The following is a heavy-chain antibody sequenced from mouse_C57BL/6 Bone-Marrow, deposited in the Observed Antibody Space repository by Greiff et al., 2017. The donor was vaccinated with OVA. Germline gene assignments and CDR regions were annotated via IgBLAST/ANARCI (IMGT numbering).Heavy chain of an antibody. Sequence: VKLMESGAELVRPGTSVKVSCKASGYAFTNYLIEWVKQRPGQGLEWIGVINPGSGGTNYNEKFKGKATLTADKSSSTAYMQLSSLTSEDSAVYFCARRSNWEYYYAMDYWGQGTSVTVSS. J-gene: IGHJ4*01. V-gene: IGHV1-54*01. D-gene: IGHD4-1*01. CDR1: GYAFTNYL. CDR3: ARRSNWEYYYAMDY. CDR2: INPGSGGT.